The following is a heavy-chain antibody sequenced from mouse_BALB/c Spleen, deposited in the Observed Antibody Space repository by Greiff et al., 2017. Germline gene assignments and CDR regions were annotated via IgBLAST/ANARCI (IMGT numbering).Heavy chain of an antibody. V-gene: IGHV14-1*02. CDR2: IDPENGNT. Sequence: VQLQQSGAELVRPGALVKLSCKASGFNIKAYYMHWVKQRPEQGLEWIGWIDPENGNTIYDPKFQGKASITADTSSNTAYLQLSSLTSEDTAVYYCARLGTTVVAHFDYWGQGATLTVSS. J-gene: IGHJ2*01. CDR3: ARLGTTVVAHFDY. D-gene: IGHD1-1*01. CDR1: GFNIKAYY.